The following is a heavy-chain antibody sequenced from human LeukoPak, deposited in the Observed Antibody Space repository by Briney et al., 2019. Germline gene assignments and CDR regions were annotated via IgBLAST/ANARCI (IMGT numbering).Heavy chain of an antibody. CDR2: IIPIFGTA. V-gene: IGHV1-69*13. CDR1: GGTFSSYA. J-gene: IGHJ4*02. CDR3: ARGRGGYIAFDY. D-gene: IGHD5-24*01. Sequence: ASVKVPCKASGGTFSSYAISWVRQAPGQGLEWMGGIIPIFGTANCAQKFQGRVTITADESTSTAYMELSSLRSEDTAVYYCARGRGGYIAFDYWGQGTLVTVSS.